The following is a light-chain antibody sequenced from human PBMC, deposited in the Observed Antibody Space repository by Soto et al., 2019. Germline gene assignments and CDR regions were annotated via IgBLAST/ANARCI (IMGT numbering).Light chain of an antibody. Sequence: DIQMTQSPSSLSASVGDRVTLTCRASETISTFLNWYQHKPGRAPKLLIYAASRLQSGVPARVSGSGSGTDFPLTINGLQPEDFASYYCQESYSLSPITCGQGTRLEL. J-gene: IGKJ5*01. V-gene: IGKV1-39*01. CDR2: AAS. CDR1: ETISTF. CDR3: QESYSLSPIT.